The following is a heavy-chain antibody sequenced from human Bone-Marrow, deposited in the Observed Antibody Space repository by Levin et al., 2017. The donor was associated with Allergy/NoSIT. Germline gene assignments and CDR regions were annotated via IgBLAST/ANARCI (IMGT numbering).Heavy chain of an antibody. CDR3: ARDESSGWNNNWFDP. J-gene: IGHJ5*02. D-gene: IGHD6-19*01. CDR2: IYSGGTT. CDR1: GGSVRSSF. Sequence: SQTLSLTCSVSGGSVRSSFWSWIRQPAGKGLEWIGRIYSGGTTNYNPSLKSRATMSVDTPKNQFSLELSSVTAADTAVYYCARDESSGWNNNWFDPWGQGTLVTVSS. V-gene: IGHV4-4*07.